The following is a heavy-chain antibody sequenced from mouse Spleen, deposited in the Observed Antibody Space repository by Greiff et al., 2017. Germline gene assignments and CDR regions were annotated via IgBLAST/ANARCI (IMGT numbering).Heavy chain of an antibody. D-gene: IGHD5-1*01. J-gene: IGHJ4*01. Sequence: DVMLVESGGGLVKLGGSLKLSCAASGFTFSSYAMSWVRQTPEKRLEWVATISSGGGNTYYPDSVKGRFTISRDNAKNTLYLQMSSLKSEDTAMYYCAREYSRLYAMDYWGQGTSVTVSS. V-gene: IGHV5-9*01. CDR3: AREYSRLYAMDY. CDR2: ISSGGGNT. CDR1: GFTFSSYA.